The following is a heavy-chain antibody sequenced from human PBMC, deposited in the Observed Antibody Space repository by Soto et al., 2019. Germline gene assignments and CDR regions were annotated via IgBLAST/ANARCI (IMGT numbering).Heavy chain of an antibody. CDR3: ARDYAYAFDI. CDR1: GFTFSSYS. D-gene: IGHD3-16*01. V-gene: IGHV3-48*02. CDR2: IRSSDGTI. Sequence: EVQLVESGGGLVQPGGSLRLSCVASGFTFSSYSMNWVRQAPGRGLEWISYIRSSDGTIHYPDSVKGRFTVSTDNAKNSLYLQMNSLRDEDTALYFCARDYAYAFDIWGQGTLVTVSS. J-gene: IGHJ3*02.